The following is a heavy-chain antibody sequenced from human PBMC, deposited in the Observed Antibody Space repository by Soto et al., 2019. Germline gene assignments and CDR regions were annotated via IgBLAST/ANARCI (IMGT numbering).Heavy chain of an antibody. D-gene: IGHD3-22*01. CDR1: GSTFSSSE. J-gene: IGHJ6*02. CDR2: ISWNSGSI. Sequence: SLRLSCAASGSTFSSSEMHWVRQAPGKGLEWVSGISWNSGSIGYADSVKGRFTISRDNAKNSLYLQMNSLRAEDTALYYCAKVADYYDSSGPQGGMDVWGQGTTVTVSS. V-gene: IGHV3-9*01. CDR3: AKVADYYDSSGPQGGMDV.